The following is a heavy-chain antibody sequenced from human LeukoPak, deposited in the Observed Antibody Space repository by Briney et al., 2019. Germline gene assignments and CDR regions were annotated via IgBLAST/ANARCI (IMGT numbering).Heavy chain of an antibody. CDR3: AKAAGLPYYYYHMDV. CDR1: GFTFSSYW. V-gene: IGHV3-7*01. CDR2: IKQDGSEK. Sequence: GGSLRLSCAASGFTFSSYWMSWVRQAPGKGLEWVANIKQDGSEKYYVDSVKGRFTISRDNAKNSLYLQMNSLRAEDTAVYYCAKAAGLPYYYYHMDVWGKGTTVTVSS. D-gene: IGHD6-13*01. J-gene: IGHJ6*03.